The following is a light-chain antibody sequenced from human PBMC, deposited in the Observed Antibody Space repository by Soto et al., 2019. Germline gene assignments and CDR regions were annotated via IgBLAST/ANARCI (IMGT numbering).Light chain of an antibody. Sequence: DIQMTQSPSSLSASVGDRVTFTCQASHDIGDYLNWYQQKPGKAPKLLIYDASNFETGVPSRFSGGGSGTDFTFTITSLQPEDIATDYCQHYHTFPLTFGPGTKVEIE. V-gene: IGKV1-33*01. CDR2: DAS. CDR1: HDIGDY. J-gene: IGKJ3*01. CDR3: QHYHTFPLT.